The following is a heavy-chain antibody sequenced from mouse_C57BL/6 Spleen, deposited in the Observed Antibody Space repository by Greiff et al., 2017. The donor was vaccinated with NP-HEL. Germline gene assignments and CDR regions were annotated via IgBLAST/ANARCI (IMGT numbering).Heavy chain of an antibody. V-gene: IGHV5-16*01. CDR2: INYDGSST. Sequence: EVKLVESEGGLVQPGSSMKLSCTASGFTFSDYYMAWVRQVPEKGLEWVANINYDGSSTYYLDSLKSRFIISRDNAKNILYLQMSSLKSEDTATYYCARDRLYFDYWGQGTTLTVSS. J-gene: IGHJ2*01. D-gene: IGHD1-2*01. CDR3: ARDRLYFDY. CDR1: GFTFSDYY.